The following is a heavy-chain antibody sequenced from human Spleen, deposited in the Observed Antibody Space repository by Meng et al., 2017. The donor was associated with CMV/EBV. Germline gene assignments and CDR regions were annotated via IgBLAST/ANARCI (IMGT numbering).Heavy chain of an antibody. Sequence: VPLVQPGPEVTKPGDSGKVSCNASGYTFTGYHLHWVRQAPGQGLEWMGWINPNSGGTNYAQKFQGRVTMPRDTSISTAYMELSRLRSDDTAVYYCARFGITIFGVVIGFDYWGQGTLVTVSS. CDR1: GYTFTGYH. J-gene: IGHJ4*02. CDR3: ARFGITIFGVVIGFDY. CDR2: INPNSGGT. V-gene: IGHV1-2*02. D-gene: IGHD3-3*01.